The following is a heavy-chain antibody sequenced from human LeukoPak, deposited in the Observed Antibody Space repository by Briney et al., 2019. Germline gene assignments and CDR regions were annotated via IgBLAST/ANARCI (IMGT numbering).Heavy chain of an antibody. CDR2: ISAYNGNT. V-gene: IGHV1-18*01. D-gene: IGHD3-22*01. CDR3: AEAVYDDSSGYYHPPDYYYYGMDV. Sequence: ASVKVSCKASGYTFTSYGISWVRQAPGQGLEWMGWISAYNGNTNYAQKLQGRVTITADESTSTAYMELSSLRSEDTAVYYCAEAVYDDSSGYYHPPDYYYYGMDVWGQGTTVTVSS. J-gene: IGHJ6*02. CDR1: GYTFTSYG.